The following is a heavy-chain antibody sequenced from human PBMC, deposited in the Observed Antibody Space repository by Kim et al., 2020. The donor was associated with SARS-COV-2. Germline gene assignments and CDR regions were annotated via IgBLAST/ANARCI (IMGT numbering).Heavy chain of an antibody. V-gene: IGHV3-72*01. CDR3: ARLGLSSGCLDC. CDR1: GFTFSDHY. J-gene: IGHJ4*02. Sequence: GGSLRLSCAASGFTFSDHYMDWVRQAPGKGLEWVGRIRNKDNSYTTESAASVKGRFTISRDDSKNSLYLHMRSLKTEDTAVYYCARLGLSSGCLDCWGQGTLVTVSS. CDR2: IRNKDNSYTT. D-gene: IGHD6-19*01.